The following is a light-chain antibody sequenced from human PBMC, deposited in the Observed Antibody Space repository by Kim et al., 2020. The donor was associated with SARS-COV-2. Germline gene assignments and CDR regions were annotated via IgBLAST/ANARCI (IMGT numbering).Light chain of an antibody. CDR2: EDN. J-gene: IGLJ3*02. V-gene: IGLV6-57*01. CDR3: QSYDSSNQGV. CDR1: SGSSASNY. Sequence: KTVTISCPRSSGSSASNYVQWYQQRPGSSPTTVIYEDNQRPSGVPDRFSGSIDSSSNSASLTISGLKTEDEADYYCQSYDSSNQGVFGGGTKLTVL.